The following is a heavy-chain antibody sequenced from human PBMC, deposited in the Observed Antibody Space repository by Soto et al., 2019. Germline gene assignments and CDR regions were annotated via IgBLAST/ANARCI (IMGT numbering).Heavy chain of an antibody. D-gene: IGHD1-26*01. J-gene: IGHJ4*02. CDR2: IYSGGST. V-gene: IGHV3-53*02. CDR1: GFIVSSIY. CDR3: TVGGDWELLGDY. Sequence: EVQLVETGGGLIQPGGSLRLSCAASGFIVSSIYMTWVRQAPGKGLEWVSVIYSGGSTYYADSVKGRFSITRDNSEITLYLQMNRRRAEDTAVYYCTVGGDWELLGDYWGQGTLVTVSS.